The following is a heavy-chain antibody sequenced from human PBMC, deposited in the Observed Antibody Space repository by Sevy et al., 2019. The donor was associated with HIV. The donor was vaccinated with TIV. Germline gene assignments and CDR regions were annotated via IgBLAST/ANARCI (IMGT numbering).Heavy chain of an antibody. J-gene: IGHJ3*02. CDR1: GGSVSSGSYY. V-gene: IGHV4-61*01. CDR2: IYYSGST. D-gene: IGHD3-10*01. CDR3: ARGHTMVRGEGVAFDI. Sequence: SETLSLTCTVSGGSVSSGSYYWSWIRQPPGKGLEWIGYIYYSGSTNYNPSLKSRVTISVDTSKNQFSLKLSSVTAADTAVYYCARGHTMVRGEGVAFDIWGQGTMVTVSS.